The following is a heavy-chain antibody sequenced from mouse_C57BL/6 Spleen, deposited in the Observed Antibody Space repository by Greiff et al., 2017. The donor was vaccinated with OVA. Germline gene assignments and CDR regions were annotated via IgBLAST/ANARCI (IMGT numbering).Heavy chain of an antibody. CDR2: ISGGGGNT. Sequence: EVKLMESGGGLVKPGGSLKLSCAASGFTFSSYTMSWVRQTPEKRLEWVATISGGGGNTYYPDSVKGRFTISSYNAKNTLYLQMSSLRSDDTALYYCARQGDYGGFDYWGQGTTLTVSS. CDR1: GFTFSSYT. V-gene: IGHV5-9*01. D-gene: IGHD2-4*01. CDR3: ARQGDYGGFDY. J-gene: IGHJ2*01.